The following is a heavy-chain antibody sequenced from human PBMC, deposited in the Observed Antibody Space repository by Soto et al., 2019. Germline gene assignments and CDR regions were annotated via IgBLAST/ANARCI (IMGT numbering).Heavy chain of an antibody. D-gene: IGHD2-21*02. CDR1: GFSLSNARMG. CDR3: ARIPFDCGGDCYSGGFDY. CDR2: IFSNDEK. V-gene: IGHV2-26*01. Sequence: QVTLKESGPVLVKPTETLTLTCTVSGFSLSNARMGVSWIRQPPGKALEWLAHIFSNDEKSYSTSLKSRLTISKDTSNSQVVLTMTNMDPVDTATYYCARIPFDCGGDCYSGGFDYWGQGTLVTVSS. J-gene: IGHJ4*02.